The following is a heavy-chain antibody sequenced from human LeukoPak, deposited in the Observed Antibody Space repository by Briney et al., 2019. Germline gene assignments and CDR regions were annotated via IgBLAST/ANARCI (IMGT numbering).Heavy chain of an antibody. V-gene: IGHV3-21*04. CDR2: ISSSSSYI. D-gene: IGHD2-15*01. CDR1: GFTFSSNS. J-gene: IGHJ6*02. Sequence: GGSLRLSCAVSGFTFSSNSMNWVRQAPGKGLEWVSSISSSSSYIYYADSVKGRFTISRDNSKNTLFLQMNSLRAEDTAVYYCAKNLYCGGGSCYPSALGMDVWGQGTTVTVSS. CDR3: AKNLYCGGGSCYPSALGMDV.